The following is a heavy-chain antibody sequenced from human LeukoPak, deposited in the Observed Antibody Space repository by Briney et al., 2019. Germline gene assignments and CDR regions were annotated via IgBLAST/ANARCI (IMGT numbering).Heavy chain of an antibody. V-gene: IGHV3-21*01. CDR2: ISSGSTYI. CDR1: GVTFRSDT. CDR3: ARDREDAWDY. J-gene: IGHJ4*02. Sequence: AGGSLRLSCAASGVTFRSDTLNWVRQAPGKGLEWVSSISSGSTYIYNADSVKGRFTISRDNAKNSLYLQMNSLRAEDTAVYYCARDREDAWDYWGQGTLVTVSS.